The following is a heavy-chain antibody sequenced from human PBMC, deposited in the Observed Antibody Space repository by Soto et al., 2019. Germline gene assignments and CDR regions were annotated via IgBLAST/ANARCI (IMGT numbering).Heavy chain of an antibody. CDR3: ARCWEKGYSYGPAGY. CDR1: GGSISSGGYY. V-gene: IGHV4-31*03. D-gene: IGHD5-18*01. J-gene: IGHJ4*02. Sequence: QVQLQESGPGLVTPSQTLSLTCTVSGGSISSGGYYWSWIRQHPGKGLEWIGYIYYSGSTYYNPSLKSRVTISVDTSKNQFSLKLSSVTAADTAVYYCARCWEKGYSYGPAGYWGQGTLVTVSS. CDR2: IYYSGST.